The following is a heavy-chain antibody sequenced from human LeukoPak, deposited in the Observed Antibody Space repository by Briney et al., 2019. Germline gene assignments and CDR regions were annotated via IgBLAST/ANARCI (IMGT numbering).Heavy chain of an antibody. Sequence: PSETLSLTCAVSGGSMSSYYWSWIRQPPGKGLEWIGYIYYSGSTNYNPSLKSRVTISVDTSKNQFSLKLSSVTAADTAVYYCARDNWNYGNYYYYMDVWGKGTTVTVSS. CDR1: GGSMSSYY. CDR3: ARDNWNYGNYYYYMDV. J-gene: IGHJ6*03. V-gene: IGHV4-59*01. D-gene: IGHD1-7*01. CDR2: IYYSGST.